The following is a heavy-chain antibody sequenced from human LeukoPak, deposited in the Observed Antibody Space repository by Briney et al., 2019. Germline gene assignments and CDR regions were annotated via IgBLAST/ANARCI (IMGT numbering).Heavy chain of an antibody. V-gene: IGHV3-30*02. J-gene: IGHJ6*03. Sequence: GGSLRLSCAASGFPFRSYAMHWVRQAPGKGLEWVAFIRYDGSYKYYADSVKGRFTISRDNAKNSLYLQMNSLRAEDTAVYYCARPHYYYYMDVWGKGTTVTVSS. CDR3: ARPHYYYYMDV. CDR1: GFPFRSYA. CDR2: IRYDGSYK.